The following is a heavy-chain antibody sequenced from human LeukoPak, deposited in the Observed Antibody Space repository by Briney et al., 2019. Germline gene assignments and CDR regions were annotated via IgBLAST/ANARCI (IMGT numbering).Heavy chain of an antibody. Sequence: GGSLRLSCEASGFTFSSYWMHWVRQIPGKGLVWVSRINSDGSSTSYADSVKGRFTISRDNSKNTLYLQMNSLRAEDTAVYYCAKRRGLELLYYYYMDVWGKGTTVTVSS. D-gene: IGHD1-7*01. CDR3: AKRRGLELLYYYYMDV. V-gene: IGHV3-74*01. CDR2: INSDGSST. CDR1: GFTFSSYW. J-gene: IGHJ6*03.